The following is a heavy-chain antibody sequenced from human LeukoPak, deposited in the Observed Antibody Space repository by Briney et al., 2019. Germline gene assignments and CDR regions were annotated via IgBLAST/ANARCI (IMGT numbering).Heavy chain of an antibody. D-gene: IGHD2-2*01. CDR3: ARLLIYCSSTSCSHNWFDP. CDR2: ISAYNGNT. V-gene: IGHV1-18*01. CDR1: GYTFTSYG. Sequence: ASVKVSCKASGYTFTSYGISWVRQAPGQGLEWMGWISAYNGNTNYAQKLQGRVTMTTDTSTSTAYMELRSLRSDNTAVYYCARLLIYCSSTSCSHNWFDPWGQGTLVTVSS. J-gene: IGHJ5*02.